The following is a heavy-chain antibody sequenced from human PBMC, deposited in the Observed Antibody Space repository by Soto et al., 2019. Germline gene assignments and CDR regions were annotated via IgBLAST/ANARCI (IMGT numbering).Heavy chain of an antibody. CDR1: GGSLSSGAYY. D-gene: IGHD3-22*01. J-gene: IGHJ4*02. CDR2: IYYSGST. CDR3: ARANCFESSGPFDY. V-gene: IGHV4-31*03. Sequence: QVQLQESGPGLVNPSQTLSLTCTVSGGSLSSGAYYWSWIRQHPGKGLEWIGYIYYSGSTYYNPSHESRVTLAVDTSTKQISLKVSSVTAADTAVDDWARANCFESSGPFDYWGPGTLVTVSS.